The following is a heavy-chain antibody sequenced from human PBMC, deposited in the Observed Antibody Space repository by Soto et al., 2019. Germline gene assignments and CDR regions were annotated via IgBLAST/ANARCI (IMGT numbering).Heavy chain of an antibody. D-gene: IGHD5-18*01. Sequence: GGSLRLSCAASGFTFSSYAMSWVRQAPGKGLEWVSAISGSGGSTYYADSVKGRFTISRDNSKNTLYLQMNSLRAEDTAVYYCAKKVGTSYGRDDAFDIWGQGTMVTVSS. CDR2: ISGSGGST. V-gene: IGHV3-23*01. J-gene: IGHJ3*02. CDR1: GFTFSSYA. CDR3: AKKVGTSYGRDDAFDI.